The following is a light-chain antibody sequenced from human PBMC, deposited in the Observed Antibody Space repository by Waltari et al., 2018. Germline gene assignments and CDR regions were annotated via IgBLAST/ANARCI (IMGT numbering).Light chain of an antibody. CDR3: QQYDGEVVT. Sequence: EIVLTQSPRTLSLSPGETATLSCRASQSVTSISLTWYQQKLGQAHRLLIYGTSSRATGIPDRFSGSGSGTDFTLTISRLEPEDFAVYYCQQYDGEVVTFGGGTKVEI. J-gene: IGKJ4*01. CDR2: GTS. CDR1: QSVTSIS. V-gene: IGKV3-20*01.